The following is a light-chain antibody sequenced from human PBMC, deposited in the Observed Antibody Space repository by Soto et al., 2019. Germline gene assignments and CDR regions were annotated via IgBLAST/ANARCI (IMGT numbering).Light chain of an antibody. Sequence: QSVLTQPPSASGSPGQSVTISCTGTSSDFGGYNYVSWYQQHPGKAPKLMIYEVSKRPSGVPDRFSGSKSGNTASLTVSGLQPEDEADYYCSSYAGSNNLGVFGTGTKVTVL. CDR2: EVS. J-gene: IGLJ1*01. V-gene: IGLV2-8*01. CDR3: SSYAGSNNLGV. CDR1: SSDFGGYNY.